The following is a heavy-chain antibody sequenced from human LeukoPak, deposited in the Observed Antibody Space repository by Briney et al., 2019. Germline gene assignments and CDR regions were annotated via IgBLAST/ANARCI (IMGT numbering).Heavy chain of an antibody. D-gene: IGHD2-15*01. V-gene: IGHV1-18*01. CDR3: ARGLSCSGNTCYAAHFNS. Sequence: ASVKVSCKASGDTFTTYGITWVRQAPGQGLEWMGWISGYNGNTEYTQKFQGRVAMTRDTSTSTAYMELRSLRSDDTAVYYCARGLSCSGNTCYAAHFNSWGQGTLVTVSS. J-gene: IGHJ4*02. CDR1: GDTFTTYG. CDR2: ISGYNGNT.